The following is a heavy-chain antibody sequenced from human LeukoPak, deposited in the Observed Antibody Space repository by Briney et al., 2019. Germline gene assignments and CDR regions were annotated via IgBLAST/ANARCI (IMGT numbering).Heavy chain of an antibody. CDR2: IYPADSVT. J-gene: IGHJ5*02. CDR3: ARRTAYYYDSSGYLRPYNWFDP. D-gene: IGHD3-22*01. Sequence: GVSLKISCKGSGYSFTSYLIGWVREIPGKRLEWMGIIYPADSVTRYSPSFQGQVTISADKSISTAYLQWSSLKASDTAMYYCARRTAYYYDSSGYLRPYNWFDPWGQGTLVTVSS. V-gene: IGHV5-51*01. CDR1: GYSFTSYL.